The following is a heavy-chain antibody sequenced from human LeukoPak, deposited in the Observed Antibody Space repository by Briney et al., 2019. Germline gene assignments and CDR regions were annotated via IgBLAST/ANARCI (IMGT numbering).Heavy chain of an antibody. CDR3: ARDDFWSARAPRNAFDI. J-gene: IGHJ3*02. Sequence: GGSLRLSCAASGFTFSSYWMSWVRQAPGKGLEWVANIKQDGSEKYYVDSVKGRITISRDNAKNSLYLQMNSLRAEDTAVYYCARDDFWSARAPRNAFDIWGQGTMVTVSS. V-gene: IGHV3-7*01. CDR2: IKQDGSEK. CDR1: GFTFSSYW. D-gene: IGHD3-3*01.